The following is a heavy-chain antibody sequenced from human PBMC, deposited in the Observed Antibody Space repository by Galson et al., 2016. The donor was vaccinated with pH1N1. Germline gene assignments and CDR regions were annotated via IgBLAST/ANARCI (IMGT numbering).Heavy chain of an antibody. CDR1: ESIFNKYA. CDR3: SRPPFYYKSYMDV. CDR2: IIAVFKTT. J-gene: IGHJ6*03. Sequence: SVKVSCKASESIFNKYAISWVRQAPGQGLEWMGGIIAVFKTTNYAQKVQGRVTITTDESTSIVYMELRRLRSEDTAIYYCSRPPFYYKSYMDVWGKGTTVTVSS. V-gene: IGHV1-69*05.